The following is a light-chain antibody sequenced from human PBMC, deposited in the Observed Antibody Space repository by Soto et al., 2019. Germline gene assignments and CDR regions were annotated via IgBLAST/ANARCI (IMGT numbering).Light chain of an antibody. CDR2: GNR. Sequence: QSVLTQPPSVSGAPGQRVTISCTGNNSNLGAGYDVHWYQQLPGAAPKLVIFGNRNRPSGVPERFSGSKSGTSASLAITGLQAEDEAESYCQAYDYSLTASVFGGGTKVTVL. V-gene: IGLV1-40*01. CDR3: QAYDYSLTASV. CDR1: NSNLGAGYD. J-gene: IGLJ3*02.